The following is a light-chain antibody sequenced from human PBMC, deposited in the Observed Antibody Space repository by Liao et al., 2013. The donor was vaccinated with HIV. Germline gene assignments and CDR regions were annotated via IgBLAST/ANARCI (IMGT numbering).Light chain of an antibody. V-gene: IGLV3-21*04. CDR2: YDT. CDR1: DIGSKS. Sequence: SYVLTQPSSVSVAPGKTARITCGGNDIGSKSVHWYQQKPGQAPVLVIYYDTDRPSGIPERFSGSNSGSTATLTISRVEAGDEADYYCQVWDVSSDHWVFGGGTQLTVL. CDR3: QVWDVSSDHWV. J-gene: IGLJ3*02.